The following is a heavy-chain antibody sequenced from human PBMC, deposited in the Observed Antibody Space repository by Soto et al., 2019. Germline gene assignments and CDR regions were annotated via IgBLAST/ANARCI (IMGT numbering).Heavy chain of an antibody. J-gene: IGHJ4*02. CDR2: ISSSSDTI. Sequence: EVQLVESGGGSVQPGGSLRLSCAASGITISSNGMNWVRQAPGKGLEWVSYISSSSDTIYYADFGKGRFTISRDNAKNSLYLQMNSLRVEDTATYYCARGMGIATTGRYDYWGQGTLVTVSS. CDR3: ARGMGIATTGRYDY. V-gene: IGHV3-48*01. CDR1: GITISSNG. D-gene: IGHD1-1*01.